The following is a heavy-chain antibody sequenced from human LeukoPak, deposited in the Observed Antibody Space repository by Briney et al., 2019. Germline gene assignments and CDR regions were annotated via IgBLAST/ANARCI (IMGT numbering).Heavy chain of an antibody. CDR1: GFTFSIYG. D-gene: IGHD3-16*01. J-gene: IGHJ4*02. CDR2: IYSGGST. V-gene: IGHV3-NL1*01. CDR3: AKDREGGL. Sequence: GGSLRLSCTASGFTFSIYGMHWVRQAPGKGLEWASVIYSGGSTYYADSVKGRFTISRDNSKNTLYLQMNSLRAEDTAMYYCAKDREGGLWGQGTLVTVSS.